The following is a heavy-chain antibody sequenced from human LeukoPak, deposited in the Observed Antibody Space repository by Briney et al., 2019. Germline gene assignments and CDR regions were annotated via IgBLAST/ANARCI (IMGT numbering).Heavy chain of an antibody. V-gene: IGHV4-38-2*02. CDR3: ARDRGALGATVPAIFAVNFFDS. CDR1: GRSNNNGYF. CDR2: IHHSGTA. D-gene: IGHD2-2*02. J-gene: IGHJ4*02. Sequence: PSETLSLTCTVSGRSNNNGYFWGWIRQPPGKGLEWIASIHHSGTASYNPSLESRVTISVDTSKNQFSLRLSSVTAADTAVYYCARDRGALGATVPAIFAVNFFDSWGQGTLGTVSS.